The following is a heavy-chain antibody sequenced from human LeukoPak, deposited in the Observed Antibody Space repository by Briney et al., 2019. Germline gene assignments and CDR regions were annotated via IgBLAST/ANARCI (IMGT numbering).Heavy chain of an antibody. J-gene: IGHJ4*02. Sequence: GGSLRPSCAASGFTVITNDMTWVRQAPGKWLEWVSVLYSDGNTKYADSVQGRFTISRDNSKNTLYLEMNSLSPDDTAVYYCARGVEPLAANTLAYWGQGTLVTVSS. CDR3: ARGVEPLAANTLAY. V-gene: IGHV3-53*01. CDR2: LYSDGNT. D-gene: IGHD1-14*01. CDR1: GFTVITND.